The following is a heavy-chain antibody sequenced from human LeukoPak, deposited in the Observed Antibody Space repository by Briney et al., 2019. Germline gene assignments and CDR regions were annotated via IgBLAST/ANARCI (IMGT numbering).Heavy chain of an antibody. CDR1: GFTLSSYW. V-gene: IGHV3-7*01. J-gene: IGHJ4*02. CDR3: ARVSWGSGFDY. CDR2: IKQDGSEK. Sequence: GGSLRLSCAASGFTLSSYWMSWVRQAPGKGLEWVANIKQDGSEKYYVDSVKGRFTISRDNAKNSLYLQMNSLRAEDTAVYYCARVSWGSGFDYWGQGPLVTVSS. D-gene: IGHD3-16*01.